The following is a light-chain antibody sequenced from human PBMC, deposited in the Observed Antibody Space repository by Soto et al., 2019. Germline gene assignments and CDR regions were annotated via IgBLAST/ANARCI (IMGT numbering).Light chain of an antibody. Sequence: GLSQALGALSLTPGERATLSCRASQSGSSSSLAWYQQRPGQAPRLLIYGASNRATGIPDRFSGSGSGTDFTLIINRLEPEDFAVYYCQQYSSSSLTFGGGAKAAIK. J-gene: IGKJ4*01. V-gene: IGKV3-20*01. CDR2: GAS. CDR3: QQYSSSSLT. CDR1: QSGSSSS.